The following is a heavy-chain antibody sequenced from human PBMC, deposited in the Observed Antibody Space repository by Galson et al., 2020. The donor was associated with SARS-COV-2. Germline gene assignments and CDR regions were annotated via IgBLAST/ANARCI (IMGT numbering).Heavy chain of an antibody. D-gene: IGHD2-15*01. Sequence: ASVKVSCKASGYTFTSYAMHWVRQAPGQRLEWMGWINAGNGNTKYSQKFQGRVTITRDTYASTAYMELSSLRSEDTAVYYCARFEDSVDYYCYYCMDVWGQGTTGTVSS. CDR3: ARFEDSVDYYCYYCMDV. CDR2: INAGNGNT. J-gene: IGHJ6*02. V-gene: IGHV1-3*01. CDR1: GYTFTSYA.